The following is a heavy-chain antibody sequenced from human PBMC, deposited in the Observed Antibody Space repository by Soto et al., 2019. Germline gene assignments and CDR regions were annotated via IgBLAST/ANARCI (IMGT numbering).Heavy chain of an antibody. V-gene: IGHV1-8*01. Sequence: ASVKVSCKASGYTFTSYDINWVRQAPGQGLEWMGWMNPNSGDTGYAQKFKGRVTMTRNTSISTAYMELSSLRSEDTAVYYCARRDYYYYMDVWGKGTTVTVSS. CDR3: ARRDYYYYMDV. J-gene: IGHJ6*03. CDR1: GYTFTSYD. CDR2: MNPNSGDT.